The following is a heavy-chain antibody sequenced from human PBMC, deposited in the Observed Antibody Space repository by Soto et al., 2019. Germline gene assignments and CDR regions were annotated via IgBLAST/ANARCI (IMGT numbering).Heavy chain of an antibody. V-gene: IGHV3-72*01. D-gene: IGHD1-7*01. J-gene: IGHJ5*02. CDR3: SRRITGTPPADGGS. CDR2: IRNIANSYNT. CDR1: GFTFSDHY. Sequence: EVQLVESGGDLVQPGGSLRLSCAVSGFTFSDHYMDWVRQAPGKGLEWVGRIRNIANSYNTDYAPSVKCRFTTSTDDPTNSLYLQTNSLKTQYTAMYYFSRRITGTPPADGGSWGQGTLVTVSS.